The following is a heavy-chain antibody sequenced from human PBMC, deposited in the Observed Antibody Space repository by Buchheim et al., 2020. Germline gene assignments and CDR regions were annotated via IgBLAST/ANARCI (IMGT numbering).Heavy chain of an antibody. CDR1: GFTFSSYA. CDR3: AKDGTPYGDYHWFDP. J-gene: IGHJ5*02. D-gene: IGHD4-17*01. V-gene: IGHV3-30-3*01. Sequence: QVQLVESGGGVVQPGRSLRLSCAASGFTFSSYAMHWVRQAPGKGLEWVAVISYDGSNKYYADSVKGRFTISRDNSKNTLYLQMNSLRAEDTAVYYCAKDGTPYGDYHWFDPWGQGTL. CDR2: ISYDGSNK.